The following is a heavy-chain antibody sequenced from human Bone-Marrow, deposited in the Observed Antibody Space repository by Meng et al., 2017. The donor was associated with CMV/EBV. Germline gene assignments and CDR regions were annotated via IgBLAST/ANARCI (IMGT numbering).Heavy chain of an antibody. J-gene: IGHJ6*02. D-gene: IGHD2-2*02. CDR3: ARVKRTADCSSTSCYTRGESLRYYYYGMDV. V-gene: IGHV4-4*02. CDR1: GGSISSSNW. CDR2: IYHSGST. Sequence: GSLRLSCAVSGGSISSSNWWSWVRPPPGKGLEWIGEIYHSGSTNYNPSLKSRVTISVDKSKNQFSLKLSSVTAADTAVYYCARVKRTADCSSTSCYTRGESLRYYYYGMDVWGQGTMVTVSS.